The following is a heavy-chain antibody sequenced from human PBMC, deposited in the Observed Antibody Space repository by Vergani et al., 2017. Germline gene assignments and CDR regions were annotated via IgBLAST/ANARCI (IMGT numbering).Heavy chain of an antibody. CDR3: AREKIEFWRIVRYNWFDP. V-gene: IGHV4-61*02. CDR2: MYTSGST. CDR1: GGSISSGSYY. D-gene: IGHD3-3*01. Sequence: QVQLQESGPGLVKPSQTLSLTCTVSGGSISSGSYYWSWIRQPAGKGLEWIGRMYTSGSTNYNPSLKSRVIMSVDTSKNQFSLKLTSVTAADTAVYYCAREKIEFWRIVRYNWFDPWGQGTLVTVSS. J-gene: IGHJ5*02.